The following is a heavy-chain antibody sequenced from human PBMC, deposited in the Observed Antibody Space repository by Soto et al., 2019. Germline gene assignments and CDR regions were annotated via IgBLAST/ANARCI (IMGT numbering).Heavy chain of an antibody. CDR2: IKSKTDGGTT. D-gene: IGHD1-7*01. CDR1: GFTFSNAW. Sequence: GGSLRLSCAASGFTFSNAWMSWVRQAPGKGLEWVGRIKSKTDGGTTDYSAPVKGRFTISRDDSKNTLYLQMNSMKTEHTAVDYFTTDLPGTTLYYYYGMDVWGQGTTVTVSS. CDR3: TTDLPGTTLYYYYGMDV. V-gene: IGHV3-15*01. J-gene: IGHJ6*02.